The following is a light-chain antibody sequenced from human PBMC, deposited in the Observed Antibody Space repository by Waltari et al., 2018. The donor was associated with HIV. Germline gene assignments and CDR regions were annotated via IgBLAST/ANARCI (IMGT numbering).Light chain of an antibody. V-gene: IGLV3-1*01. CDR1: KLGDKY. CDR2: QDN. J-gene: IGLJ2*01. CDR3: QAWDSNNML. Sequence: SYELTQPPSVSVSPGQTASITCSGDKLGDKYACWYQQKPGQSPVLVIYQDNKRPSGIPERFSGSNSGNTATLTVSGTQAMDEADYYCQAWDSNNMLFGGGTKLTVL.